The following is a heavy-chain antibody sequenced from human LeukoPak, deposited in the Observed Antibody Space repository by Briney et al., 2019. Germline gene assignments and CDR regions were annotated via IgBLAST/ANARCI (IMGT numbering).Heavy chain of an antibody. V-gene: IGHV3-30*09. D-gene: IGHD3-22*01. CDR3: AKEGGSSGHAGYFDN. CDR2: LSPEQTNM. CDR1: GFILSNYP. J-gene: IGHJ4*02. Sequence: GGSLRLSCVASGFILSNYPMHWVRQAPGKRREWLGFLSPEQTNMYADSVKGRFAISRDNSKNTMYIQMNDLRPEDTAMFYCAKEGGSSGHAGYFDNWGQGTLLTVSS.